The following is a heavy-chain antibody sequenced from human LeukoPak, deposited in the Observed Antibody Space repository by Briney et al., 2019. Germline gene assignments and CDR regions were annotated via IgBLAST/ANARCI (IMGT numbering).Heavy chain of an antibody. D-gene: IGHD2-21*02. CDR3: AKAYCGGDCYSLVGAFDI. Sequence: GGSLRLSCAASGFTFSSYGMHWVRQAPGKGLEWVAVIWYDGSNKYYAGSVKGRFTISRDNSKNTLYLQMNSLRAEDTAVYCCAKAYCGGDCYSLVGAFDIWGQGTMVTVSS. CDR1: GFTFSSYG. J-gene: IGHJ3*02. V-gene: IGHV3-33*06. CDR2: IWYDGSNK.